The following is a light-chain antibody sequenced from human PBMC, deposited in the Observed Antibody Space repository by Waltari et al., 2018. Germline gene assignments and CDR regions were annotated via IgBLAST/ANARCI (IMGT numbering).Light chain of an antibody. V-gene: IGKV4-1*01. CDR1: RSLLKGSTNKNY. CDR3: QQYLYSLPEYS. Sequence: DAVMTQSPDSLAVSLGERATINCKSSRSLLKGSTNKNYLAWYQQKPGQPPKLLIYWASTREFGVPDRFSGSGSETDFTLTISDLQAEDVAVYYCQQYLYSLPEYSFGQGTKVEI. CDR2: WAS. J-gene: IGKJ2*01.